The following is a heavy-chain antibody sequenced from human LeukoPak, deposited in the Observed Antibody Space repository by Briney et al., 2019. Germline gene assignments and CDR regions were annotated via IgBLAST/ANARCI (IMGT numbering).Heavy chain of an antibody. CDR2: MYYSGST. V-gene: IGHV4-39*01. CDR1: GGSISSYY. Sequence: SETPSLTCTVSGGSISSYYWGWIRQPPGKGLEWIGSMYYSGSTYYNPSLKSRVTISVDTSKNQFSLKLSSVTAADTAVYYCARPGYYYDSSGYNYRDYWGQGTLVTVSS. D-gene: IGHD3-22*01. CDR3: ARPGYYYDSSGYNYRDY. J-gene: IGHJ4*02.